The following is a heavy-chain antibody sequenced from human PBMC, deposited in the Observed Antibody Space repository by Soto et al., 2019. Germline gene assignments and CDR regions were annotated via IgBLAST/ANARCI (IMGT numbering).Heavy chain of an antibody. CDR2: ISSSRSTI. CDR3: ARDGSESDYYYYGMDV. V-gene: IGHV3-48*02. Sequence: GGSLRLSCAASGFTFSSYSMNWVRQAPGKGLEWVSYISSSRSTIYYADSVKGRFTISRDNAKNSLYLQMNSLRDEYTAVYYCARDGSESDYYYYGMDVWGQGTTVTVSS. CDR1: GFTFSSYS. D-gene: IGHD3-3*01. J-gene: IGHJ6*02.